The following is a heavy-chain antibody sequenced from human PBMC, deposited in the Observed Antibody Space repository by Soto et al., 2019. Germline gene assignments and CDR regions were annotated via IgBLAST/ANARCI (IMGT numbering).Heavy chain of an antibody. V-gene: IGHV1-18*04. CDR3: ARVVKAGDYGDYGRYYFDY. Sequence: ASVKVSCKASGYTFTYYEITWERQAPGQGLEWMGWISAYSGNTNYAQKPQGRLTMTTDTSTNTAYMERRSLRSDDTAVYYCARVVKAGDYGDYGRYYFDYWGHGTLFTVSS. J-gene: IGHJ4*01. CDR1: GYTFTYYE. CDR2: ISAYSGNT. D-gene: IGHD4-17*01.